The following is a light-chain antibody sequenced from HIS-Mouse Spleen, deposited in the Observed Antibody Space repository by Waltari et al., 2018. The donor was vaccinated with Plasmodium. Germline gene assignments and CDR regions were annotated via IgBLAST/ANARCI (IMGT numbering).Light chain of an antibody. CDR2: QDS. J-gene: IGLJ2*01. V-gene: IGLV3-1*01. CDR3: QAWDSSTVV. CDR1: KFGEHY. Sequence: SYELTQPPSVSVSPGPTASIPCPGDKFGEHYACWYQQKPGQPPVLVIYQDSKRPSGIPERFSGSNSGNTATLTVSGTQAMDEADYYCQAWDSSTVVFGGGTKLTVL.